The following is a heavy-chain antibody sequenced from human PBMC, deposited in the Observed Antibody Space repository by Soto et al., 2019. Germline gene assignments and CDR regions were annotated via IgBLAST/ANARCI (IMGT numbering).Heavy chain of an antibody. CDR2: IYYSGST. CDR1: GGSISSYY. J-gene: IGHJ4*02. V-gene: IGHV4-59*08. CDR3: ARGGIAAAADLRNYFDY. D-gene: IGHD6-13*01. Sequence: SETLSLTCTVSGGSISSYYWSWIRQPPGKGLEWIGYIYYSGSTNYNPSLKSRVTISVDTSKNQFSLKLSSVTAADTAVYYCARGGIAAAADLRNYFDYWGQGTLVTVSS.